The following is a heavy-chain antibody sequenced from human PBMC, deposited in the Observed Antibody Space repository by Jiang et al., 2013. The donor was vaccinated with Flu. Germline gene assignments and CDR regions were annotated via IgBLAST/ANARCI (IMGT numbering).Heavy chain of an antibody. Sequence: LLKPSETLSLTCTVSGGSISSSSFCWGWIRQPPGKGLEWIGSIYCGGSSYYNPSLKSRVTISLDTFKNQFSLRLNSVTAADTAVYYCARPFYGSPYSYGHWGQGALVTVPS. D-gene: IGHD5-18*01. CDR1: GGSISSSSFC. CDR3: ARPFYGSPYSYGH. J-gene: IGHJ4*02. CDR2: IYCGGSS. V-gene: IGHV4-39*07.